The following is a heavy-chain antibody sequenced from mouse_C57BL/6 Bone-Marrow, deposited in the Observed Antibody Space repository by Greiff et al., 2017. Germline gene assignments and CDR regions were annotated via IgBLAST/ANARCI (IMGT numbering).Heavy chain of an antibody. V-gene: IGHV1-76*01. J-gene: IGHJ4*01. CDR2: IYPGSGNT. CDR1: GYTFTDYY. D-gene: IGHD1-1*01. Sequence: VQLQQSGAELVRPGASVKLSCKASGYTFTDYYINWVKQRPGQGLEWIARIYPGSGNTYYNEKFKGKATLTAEKSSSSAYMQLSSLPSEDSAVYVCERYYYGSSKYYYAMDYWGQGTSVTVSS. CDR3: ERYYYGSSKYYYAMDY.